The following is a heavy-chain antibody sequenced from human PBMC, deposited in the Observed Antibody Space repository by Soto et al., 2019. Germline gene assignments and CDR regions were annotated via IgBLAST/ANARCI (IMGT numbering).Heavy chain of an antibody. CDR2: ISYDGSNK. CDR1: GFTFSSYG. J-gene: IGHJ6*02. V-gene: IGHV3-30*18. Sequence: QVQLVESGGGVVQPGRSLRLSCAASGFTFSSYGMHWVRQAAGEGLEWVALISYDGSNKYYADSVKGRFTISRDYSKNTLYLHTTRLRAEDTAVSYSAKGPAIVLVPTAMNYYDGMDVWGQGTTVTVSS. CDR3: AKGPAIVLVPTAMNYYDGMDV. D-gene: IGHD2-2*01.